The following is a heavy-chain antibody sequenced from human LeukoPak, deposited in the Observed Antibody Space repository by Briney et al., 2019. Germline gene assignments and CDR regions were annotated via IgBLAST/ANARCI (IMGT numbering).Heavy chain of an antibody. D-gene: IGHD6-19*01. CDR2: INPNSGGT. Sequence: APVKVSCKASGYTFTGYYMHWVRQAPGQGLEWMGWINPNSGGTNYAQKFQGRVTMTRDTSISTAYMELSRLRSDDTAVYYCARGLEVAVAPKAFDYWGQGTLVTVSS. CDR3: ARGLEVAVAPKAFDY. V-gene: IGHV1-2*02. CDR1: GYTFTGYY. J-gene: IGHJ4*02.